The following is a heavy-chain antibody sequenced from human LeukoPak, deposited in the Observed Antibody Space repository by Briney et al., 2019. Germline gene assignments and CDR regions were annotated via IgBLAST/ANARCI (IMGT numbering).Heavy chain of an antibody. CDR1: GHSLSSGYY. J-gene: IGHJ4*02. V-gene: IGHV4-38-2*01. CDR2: IHYSGAT. Sequence: SETLSLTCVVSGHSLSSGYYWDWIRQPPGKRLEYIGKIHYSGATYYNPSLKSRVTMSADTSKNHFSLKLSSLTAADTAVYYCARVSHFGDFLDYWGQGTLVTVSS. CDR3: ARVSHFGDFLDY. D-gene: IGHD4-17*01.